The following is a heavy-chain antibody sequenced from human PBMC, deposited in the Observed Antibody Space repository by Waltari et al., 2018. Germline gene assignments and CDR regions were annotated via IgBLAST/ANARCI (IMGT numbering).Heavy chain of an antibody. Sequence: QVQLQQWGAGLLKPSETLSLTCPVYGGSFSGYYWRWIRQPPGKGLEWIGEINHSGSTNYNPSLKSRVTISVDTSKNQFSLKLSSVTAADTAVYYCASIWFGRTRYYYGMDVWGQGTTVTVSS. CDR1: GGSFSGYY. D-gene: IGHD3-10*01. CDR3: ASIWFGRTRYYYGMDV. CDR2: INHSGST. J-gene: IGHJ6*02. V-gene: IGHV4-34*01.